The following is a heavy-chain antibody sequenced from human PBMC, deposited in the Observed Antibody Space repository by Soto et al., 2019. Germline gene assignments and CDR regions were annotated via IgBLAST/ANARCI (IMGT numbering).Heavy chain of an antibody. D-gene: IGHD3-10*01. Sequence: GGSLRLSCAASGFTFSSYAMNWVRQAPGKGLEWVSMISGSGLTTYYADSVKGRFTISRNNAKNSLYLQMNRLRGEDTAVYYCAREGSVSSSDYYAYYYGMDVWGQGTTVTVSS. CDR2: ISGSGLTT. CDR3: AREGSVSSSDYYAYYYGMDV. J-gene: IGHJ6*02. V-gene: IGHV3-48*04. CDR1: GFTFSSYA.